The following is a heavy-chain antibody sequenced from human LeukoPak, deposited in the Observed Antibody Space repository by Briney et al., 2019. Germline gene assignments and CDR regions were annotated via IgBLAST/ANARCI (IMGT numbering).Heavy chain of an antibody. D-gene: IGHD4-11*01. Sequence: SETLSLTCAVYGGSFSGYYWSWIRQPPGKGLEWIGEINHSGSTNYNPSLKSRVTISVDTSKNQFSLKLSSVTAADTAVYYCARVLGTTSKKYYFDYWGQGTLVTVSS. V-gene: IGHV4-34*01. CDR2: INHSGST. J-gene: IGHJ4*02. CDR1: GGSFSGYY. CDR3: ARVLGTTSKKYYFDY.